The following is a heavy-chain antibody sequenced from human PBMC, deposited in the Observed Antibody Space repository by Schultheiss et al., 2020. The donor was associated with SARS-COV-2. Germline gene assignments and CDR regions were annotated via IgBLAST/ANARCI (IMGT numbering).Heavy chain of an antibody. Sequence: GGSLRLSCAASGFTFSSYALSWVRQAPGKGLEWVSTISDTGDKTYFADSVKGRFTISRDNAKNSLYLQMDSLRAEDTAVYYCARSAAVGPDYWGQGTLVTVSS. V-gene: IGHV3-21*01. CDR2: ISDTGDKT. J-gene: IGHJ4*02. D-gene: IGHD6-19*01. CDR1: GFTFSSYA. CDR3: ARSAAVGPDY.